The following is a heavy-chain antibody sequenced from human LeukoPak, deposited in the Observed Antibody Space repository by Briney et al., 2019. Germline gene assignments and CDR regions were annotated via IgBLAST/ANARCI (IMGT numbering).Heavy chain of an antibody. V-gene: IGHV3-7*01. CDR3: ARHTGTYFDY. CDR2: IKQDGSKK. D-gene: IGHD2-8*02. CDR1: GFSFSRLW. Sequence: GGSLRLSCAASGFSFSRLWMTWVRQAPGRAPEGGANIKQDGSKKYYVDSVKGRFTISRDNAKNSLYLQMSGLRAEDSAVYYCARHTGTYFDYWGQGTMVTVSS. J-gene: IGHJ4*02.